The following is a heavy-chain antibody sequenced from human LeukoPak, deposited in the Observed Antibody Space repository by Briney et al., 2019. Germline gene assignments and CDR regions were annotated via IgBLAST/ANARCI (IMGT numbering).Heavy chain of an antibody. CDR2: IYYSGST. D-gene: IGHD2-21*02. J-gene: IGHJ4*02. V-gene: IGHV4-59*08. CDR3: ARQGHGGNSGLFDY. CDR1: GGSISSYY. Sequence: SETLSLTCTVSGGSISSYYWSWIRQPPGKGLEWIGYIYYSGSTNYNPSLKSRVTISVDTSKNQFSLKLSSVTAADTAVYYCARQGHGGNSGLFDYWGRGTLVTVSS.